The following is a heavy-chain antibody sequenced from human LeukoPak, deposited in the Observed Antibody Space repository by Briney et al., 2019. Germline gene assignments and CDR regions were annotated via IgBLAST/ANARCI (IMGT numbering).Heavy chain of an antibody. V-gene: IGHV4-39*07. CDR1: GGSISSSSYY. CDR2: IYYSGST. Sequence: SETLSLTCTVSGGSISSSSYYWGWIRQPPGKGLEWIGSIYYSGSTYYNPSLKSRVTISVDTSKNQFSLKLSSVTAADTAVYYCARVGSYCTNDICHDFWGQGTLVTVSS. CDR3: ARVGSYCTNDICHDF. J-gene: IGHJ4*02. D-gene: IGHD2-8*01.